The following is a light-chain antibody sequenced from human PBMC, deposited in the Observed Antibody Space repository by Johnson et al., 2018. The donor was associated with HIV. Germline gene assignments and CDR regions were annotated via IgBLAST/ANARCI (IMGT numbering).Light chain of an antibody. CDR2: DNN. Sequence: QSVLTQPPSVSAAPGQKVTISCSGSSSNIGNNYVSWYQQLPGTAPKLLIYDNNKRPSGIPDRFSGSKSGTSATLGITGLQTGDEADYYCGTWDSSLSAFYVFGVGTKVTAL. J-gene: IGLJ1*01. CDR3: GTWDSSLSAFYV. V-gene: IGLV1-51*01. CDR1: SSNIGNNY.